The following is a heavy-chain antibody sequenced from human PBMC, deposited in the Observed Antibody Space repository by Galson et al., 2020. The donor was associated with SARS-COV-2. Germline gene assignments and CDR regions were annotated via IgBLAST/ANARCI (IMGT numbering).Heavy chain of an antibody. Sequence: ASVPVSCKPSGYSFTSYYLHWVRQAPGQGLEWMGIINPIGGSTSYAQKSQGRVTMTRDTSTSTVYMELSSLRPEDTAVYYCARYSSGWVGAPVDYWGQGTLVTFSS. CDR1: GYSFTSYY. V-gene: IGHV1-46*01. D-gene: IGHD6-19*01. CDR2: INPIGGST. CDR3: ARYSSGWVGAPVDY. J-gene: IGHJ4*02.